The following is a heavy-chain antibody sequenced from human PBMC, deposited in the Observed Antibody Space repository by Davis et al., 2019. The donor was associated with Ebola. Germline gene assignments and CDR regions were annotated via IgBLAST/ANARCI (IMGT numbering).Heavy chain of an antibody. Sequence: GESLKISCAASGFTFSSYAMSWVRQAPGKGLAWVSAISSSGGSTYYADSVKGRFTISRDNSKNTLYLQMNSLRADDTAVYYCAKSISMFFRSSGPVYWGQGTLVTVSS. V-gene: IGHV3-23*01. J-gene: IGHJ4*02. CDR2: ISSSGGST. D-gene: IGHD3-22*01. CDR3: AKSISMFFRSSGPVY. CDR1: GFTFSSYA.